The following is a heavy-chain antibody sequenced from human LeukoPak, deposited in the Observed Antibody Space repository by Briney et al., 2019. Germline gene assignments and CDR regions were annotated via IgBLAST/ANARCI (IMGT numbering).Heavy chain of an antibody. CDR3: AREGGYYYFDY. J-gene: IGHJ4*02. V-gene: IGHV1-2*02. D-gene: IGHD3-22*01. CDR2: INPNSGGT. Sequence: ASVKVSCKASGYTFTSYYIHWVRQAPGQGLEWMGWINPNSGGTNYAQKFQGRVTMTRDTSISTAYMEVSRLRSDDTAVYYCAREGGYYYFDYWGQGTLVTVSS. CDR1: GYTFTSYY.